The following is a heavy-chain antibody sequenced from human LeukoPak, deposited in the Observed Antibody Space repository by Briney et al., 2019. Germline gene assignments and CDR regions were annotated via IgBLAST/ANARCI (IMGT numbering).Heavy chain of an antibody. CDR3: AKRRGGGSYYFDY. V-gene: IGHV3-23*01. Sequence: AGGSLRLSCAASGFTFSSYAMSWLRQAPGNGLERVSAISDSGGSANYAASVKGRFTISRDNSKNTLYLQMNSLRAEDTAVYYCAKRRGGGSYYFDYWGQGTLVTVSS. CDR1: GFTFSSYA. J-gene: IGHJ4*02. CDR2: ISDSGGSA. D-gene: IGHD1-26*01.